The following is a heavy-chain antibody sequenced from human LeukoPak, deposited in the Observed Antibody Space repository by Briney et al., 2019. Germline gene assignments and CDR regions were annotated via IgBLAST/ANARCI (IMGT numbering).Heavy chain of an antibody. CDR2: IYYSGST. J-gene: IGHJ3*01. CDR3: ARDRDYGAIIF. D-gene: IGHD4-17*01. CDR1: GGSVSSGSYY. V-gene: IGHV4-61*01. Sequence: PSETLSLTCTVSGGSVSSGSYYWSWIRQPPGKGLEWIGYIYYSGSTNYNPSLKSRVTISVDTSKNQFSLKLSSVTAADMAVYYCARDRDYGAIIFWGQGTMVTVSS.